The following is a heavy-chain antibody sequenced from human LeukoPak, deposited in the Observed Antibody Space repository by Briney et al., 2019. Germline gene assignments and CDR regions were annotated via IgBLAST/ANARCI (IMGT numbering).Heavy chain of an antibody. J-gene: IGHJ4*02. V-gene: IGHV3-7*01. Sequence: GGPLRLSWAASGFTFSSYGMHWVRQAPGKGLEWVATIKQDGSQKYYVDSVKGRFTISRDNAKNSLYLQMNSLRAEDTAVYYCARESRSVTSEVDFDYWGQGTLVTVSS. D-gene: IGHD4-17*01. CDR2: IKQDGSQK. CDR3: ARESRSVTSEVDFDY. CDR1: GFTFSSYG.